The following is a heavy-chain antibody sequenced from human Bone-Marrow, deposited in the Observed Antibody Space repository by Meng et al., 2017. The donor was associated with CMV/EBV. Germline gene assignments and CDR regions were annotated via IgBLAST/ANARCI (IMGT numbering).Heavy chain of an antibody. J-gene: IGHJ4*02. D-gene: IGHD5-18*01. CDR3: THTAWIQLGLWDPSGNYFDY. CDR1: GFSLSTSGVG. V-gene: IGHV2-5*01. Sequence: SGPTLVKPTQTLTLTCTFSGFSLSTSGVGVGWIRQPPGKALEWLALIYWNDDKRYSPSLKSRLTITTDTSKNQVVLTMTNMDPVDTATYYCTHTAWIQLGLWDPSGNYFDYWGQGTLVTVSS. CDR2: IYWNDDK.